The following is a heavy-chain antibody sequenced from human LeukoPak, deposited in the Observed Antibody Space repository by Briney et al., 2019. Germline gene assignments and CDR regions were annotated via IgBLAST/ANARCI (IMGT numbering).Heavy chain of an antibody. J-gene: IGHJ4*02. CDR3: ANGLAAPYY. Sequence: SGGSLRLSCAASGFTFSSYAMHWVRQAPGRGLEWVAVISYDGSNKYYADSVKGRFTISRDNSKNTLYLQMNSLRAEDTAVYYCANGLAAPYYWGQGTLVTVSS. CDR1: GFTFSSYA. D-gene: IGHD6-13*01. CDR2: ISYDGSNK. V-gene: IGHV3-30-3*01.